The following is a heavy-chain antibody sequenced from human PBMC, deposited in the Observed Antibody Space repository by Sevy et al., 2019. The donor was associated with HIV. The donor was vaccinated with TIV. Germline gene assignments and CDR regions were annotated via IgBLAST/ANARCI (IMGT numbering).Heavy chain of an antibody. Sequence: GESLKISCTASGFTFSSYDMNWVRQAPGKGLEWVSKISSSGSSIYYADSAKGRFTISRDNAKNSLNLQMNSLRAEDTAVYYCTRNGGAFDNGFDPWGQGTLVTVSS. CDR1: GFTFSSYD. J-gene: IGHJ5*02. CDR3: TRNGGAFDNGFDP. CDR2: ISSSGSSI. V-gene: IGHV3-48*03. D-gene: IGHD2-8*01.